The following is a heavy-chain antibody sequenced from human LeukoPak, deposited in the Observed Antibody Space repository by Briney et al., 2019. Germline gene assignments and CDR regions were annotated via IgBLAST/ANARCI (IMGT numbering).Heavy chain of an antibody. D-gene: IGHD4-11*01. V-gene: IGHV4-4*07. J-gene: IGHJ4*02. CDR3: AREKMTTITTIDY. CDR1: GDSISTYY. Sequence: PSDTLSLTCSVSGDSISTYYWTWIRQPAGKGLEWIGRIYISGTPNYNPSLRGRVTISIDTSMNQFSLKLTSMTAADTAVYYCAREKMTTITTIDYWGQGTLVTVSS. CDR2: IYISGTP.